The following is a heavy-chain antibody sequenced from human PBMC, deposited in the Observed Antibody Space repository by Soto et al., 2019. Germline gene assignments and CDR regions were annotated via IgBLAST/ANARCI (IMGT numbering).Heavy chain of an antibody. CDR3: ARGGFYYDFWSGYYTGLPYYDGMDV. CDR1: GFTFSSYW. V-gene: IGHV3-74*01. D-gene: IGHD3-3*01. J-gene: IGHJ6*02. CDR2: INSDGSST. Sequence: PGGSLRLSCAASGFTFSSYWMHWVRQAPGKGLVWVSRINSDGSSTSYADSVKGRFTISRDNAKNTLYLQMNSLRAEDTAVYDCARGGFYYDFWSGYYTGLPYYDGMDVWGQGTTVTVSS.